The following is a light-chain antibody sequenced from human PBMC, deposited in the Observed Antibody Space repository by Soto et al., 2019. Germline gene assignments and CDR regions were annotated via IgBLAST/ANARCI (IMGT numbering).Light chain of an antibody. Sequence: DIQMTQSPSSLSASVGDRVTITCQASQDIRNYLNWYQQNPGKAPNLLIYYASNLRAGVPSRFSGSGSGTEFTFPISRLQPEDIATYYCQHYDHLPPLSFGGGTKVEIK. V-gene: IGKV1-33*01. CDR1: QDIRNY. CDR3: QHYDHLPPLS. J-gene: IGKJ4*01. CDR2: YAS.